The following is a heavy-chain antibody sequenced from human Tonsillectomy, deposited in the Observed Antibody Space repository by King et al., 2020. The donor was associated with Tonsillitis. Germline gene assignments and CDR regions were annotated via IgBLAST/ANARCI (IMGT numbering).Heavy chain of an antibody. D-gene: IGHD3-16*01. CDR2: MNTNSGNT. CDR3: ARWGNWFDP. CDR1: GYAFTSYD. V-gene: IGHV1-8*01. Sequence: QLVQSGAEVRKPGASVKVSCKASGYAFTSYDINLVRQATGQGLEWMGWMNTNSGNTGYAQKFQGRVTLTRNTSISTAYMELSSLRSEDTAVYYCARWGNWFDPWGQGTLVTVSS. J-gene: IGHJ5*02.